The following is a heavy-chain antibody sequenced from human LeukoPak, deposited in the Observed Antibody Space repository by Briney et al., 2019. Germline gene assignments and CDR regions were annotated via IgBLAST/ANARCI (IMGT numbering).Heavy chain of an antibody. CDR2: IYSSGTT. J-gene: IGHJ1*01. Sequence: SETLSLTCTVSGGSISSHYWSWIRQPPARGLEWIGYIYSSGTTNYNPSLKSRVTISVDTSKNQFSLKLNSVTAADTAVYYCARASFGDYSAEYFHHWGQGTLVTVSS. CDR1: GGSISSHY. V-gene: IGHV4-59*11. D-gene: IGHD4-17*01. CDR3: ARASFGDYSAEYFHH.